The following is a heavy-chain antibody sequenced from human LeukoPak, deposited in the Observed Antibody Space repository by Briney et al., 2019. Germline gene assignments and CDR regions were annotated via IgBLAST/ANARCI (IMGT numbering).Heavy chain of an antibody. CDR1: GFTFSSYA. Sequence: GRSLRLSCAASGFTFSSYAMHWVRQAPGKGLEWEAVISYDGSNKYYADSVKGRFTISRDNSKNTLYLQMNSLRAEDTAVYYCARVTIPWAYYYYYGMDVWGQGTTVTVSS. J-gene: IGHJ6*02. CDR2: ISYDGSNK. D-gene: IGHD3-16*01. CDR3: ARVTIPWAYYYYYGMDV. V-gene: IGHV3-30-3*01.